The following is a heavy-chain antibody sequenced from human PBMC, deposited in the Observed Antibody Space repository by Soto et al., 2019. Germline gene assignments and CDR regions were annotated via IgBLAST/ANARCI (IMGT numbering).Heavy chain of an antibody. Sequence: QPGGSLRLSCAASGFTFSSYEMNWVRQAPGKGLEWVSYISSSGSTIYYADSVKGRFTISRDNAKNSLYLQMNSLRAEDTAVYYCAREKYYDFWSGPIYGMDVWGQGTTVTVSS. CDR1: GFTFSSYE. J-gene: IGHJ6*02. CDR3: AREKYYDFWSGPIYGMDV. CDR2: ISSSGSTI. V-gene: IGHV3-48*03. D-gene: IGHD3-3*01.